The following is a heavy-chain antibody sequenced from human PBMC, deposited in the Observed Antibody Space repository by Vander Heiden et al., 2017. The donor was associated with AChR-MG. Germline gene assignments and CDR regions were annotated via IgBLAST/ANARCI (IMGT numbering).Heavy chain of an antibody. V-gene: IGHV4-31*03. D-gene: IGHD2-2*01. CDR2: IYYSGST. CDR3: ARSGYCSSTSCYAGWFDP. J-gene: IGHJ5*02. Sequence: QVQLQESGPGLVKPSQTLSLTCTVSGGSISIGGYYWSWIRQHPGKGLEWIGYIYYSGSTYYNPSLKSRVTISVDTSKNQFSLKLSSVTAADTAVYYCARSGYCSSTSCYAGWFDPWGQGTLVTVSS. CDR1: GGSISIGGYY.